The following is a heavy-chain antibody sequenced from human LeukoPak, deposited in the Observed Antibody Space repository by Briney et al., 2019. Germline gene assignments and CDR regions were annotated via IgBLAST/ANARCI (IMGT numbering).Heavy chain of an antibody. V-gene: IGHV3-30*02. CDR1: GFTFSSYG. Sequence: PGGSLRLSCAASGFTFSSYGMHWVCQAPGKGLEWVAFIRYDGSNKYYADSVKGRFTISRDNSKNTLYLQMNSLRVEDTAVYYCARETPRRGETRDGYRWGQGTVVTVSS. J-gene: IGHJ4*02. CDR3: ARETPRRGETRDGYR. CDR2: IRYDGSNK. D-gene: IGHD5-24*01.